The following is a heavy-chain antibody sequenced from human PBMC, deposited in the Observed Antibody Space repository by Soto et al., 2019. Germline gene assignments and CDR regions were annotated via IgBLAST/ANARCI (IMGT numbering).Heavy chain of an antibody. J-gene: IGHJ4*02. Sequence: GGSLRLSCAASGFTFSSYSMNWVRQAPGKXLEWVSSISSSSSYIYYADSVKGRFTISRDNAKNSLYLQMNSLRAEDTAVYYCAKAPEYYYDSSGYYTFDYWGQGNLVTVSS. CDR2: ISSSSSYI. D-gene: IGHD3-22*01. CDR3: AKAPEYYYDSSGYYTFDY. V-gene: IGHV3-21*01. CDR1: GFTFSSYS.